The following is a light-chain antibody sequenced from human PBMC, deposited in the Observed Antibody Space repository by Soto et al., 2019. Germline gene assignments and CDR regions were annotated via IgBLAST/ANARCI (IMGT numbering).Light chain of an antibody. CDR2: DAS. Sequence: DIQMTQSPSTLSASVGDRVTITCRASQTISSWLAWYQQKPGKAPKLLIFDASSLESGVPSRFSGGGSGTEFTLTISSLHPDDFATYYCQQYQTYPWTFGQGTKVEIK. CDR1: QTISSW. V-gene: IGKV1-5*01. CDR3: QQYQTYPWT. J-gene: IGKJ1*01.